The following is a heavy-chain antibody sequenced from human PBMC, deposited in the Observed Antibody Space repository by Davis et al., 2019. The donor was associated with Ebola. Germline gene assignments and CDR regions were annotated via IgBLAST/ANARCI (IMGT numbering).Heavy chain of an antibody. CDR2: ISSSSSYI. J-gene: IGHJ4*02. CDR1: GFTFSSYG. D-gene: IGHD6-19*01. V-gene: IGHV3-21*01. Sequence: GESLKISCAASGFTFSSYGMNWVRQAPGKGLEWVSSISSSSSYIYYADSVKGRFTISRDNAKNSLYLQMNSLRAEDTAAYYCARDLAAVAGDYFDYWGQGTLVTVSS. CDR3: ARDLAAVAGDYFDY.